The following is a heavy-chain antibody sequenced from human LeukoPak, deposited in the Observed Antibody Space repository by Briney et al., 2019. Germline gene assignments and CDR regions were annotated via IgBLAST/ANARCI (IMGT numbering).Heavy chain of an antibody. CDR3: ARDPTTYYGGPHTYYYMDV. Sequence: ASVKVSCKASGYTFTGYYMHWVQQAPGQGLEWMGWINPNSGGTNYAQKFQGRVTMTRDTSISTAYMELSRLRSDDTAVYYCARDPTTYYGGPHTYYYMDVWGKGTTVTVSS. CDR1: GYTFTGYY. D-gene: IGHD3-10*01. J-gene: IGHJ6*03. CDR2: INPNSGGT. V-gene: IGHV1-2*02.